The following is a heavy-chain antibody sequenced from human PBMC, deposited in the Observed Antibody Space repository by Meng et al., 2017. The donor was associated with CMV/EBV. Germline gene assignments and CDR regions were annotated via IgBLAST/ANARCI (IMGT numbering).Heavy chain of an antibody. CDR1: GGPISSYY. Sequence: SETLSLTCTVSGGPISSYYWSWTRQPPGKGLVWIGYIYYSGSTNYTPSLKSRVTISVDTSKNQSSLKLSSVTAADTAVYYFARGGAEDYDFWSGPGGIDYWGQGTLVTVSS. CDR3: ARGGAEDYDFWSGPGGIDY. J-gene: IGHJ4*02. CDR2: IYYSGST. V-gene: IGHV4-59*01. D-gene: IGHD3-3*01.